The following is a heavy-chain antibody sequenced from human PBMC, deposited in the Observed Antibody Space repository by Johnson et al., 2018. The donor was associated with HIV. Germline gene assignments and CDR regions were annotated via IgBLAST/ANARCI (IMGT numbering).Heavy chain of an antibody. J-gene: IGHJ3*02. CDR3: ARDALQQLVPRGAFDM. CDR1: GFTFSSYT. V-gene: IGHV3-30*04. CDR2: ISYDGSNT. D-gene: IGHD6-13*01. Sequence: VQLVESGGGVVQPGRSLRLSCAASGFTFSSYTMHWVRQAPGKGLEWVAVISYDGSNTYYVDSVKGRFIISRDNSKNTVYLQMNSLRAEDTAVYYCARDALQQLVPRGAFDMWGQGTMVSVSS.